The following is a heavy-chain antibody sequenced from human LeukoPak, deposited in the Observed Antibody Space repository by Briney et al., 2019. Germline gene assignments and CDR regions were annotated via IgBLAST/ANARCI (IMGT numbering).Heavy chain of an antibody. J-gene: IGHJ4*02. CDR3: ASSYDYVWGSYLN. V-gene: IGHV3-66*01. CDR1: GFTVSSNY. D-gene: IGHD3-16*01. CDR2: IYSGGST. Sequence: GGSLRLSCAASGFTVSSNYMSWVRQAPGKGLEWVSVIYSGGSTYYADSVKGRFTISRDNSKNTLYLQMNSLRAEDTAVYYCASSYDYVWGSYLNWGQGTLVTISS.